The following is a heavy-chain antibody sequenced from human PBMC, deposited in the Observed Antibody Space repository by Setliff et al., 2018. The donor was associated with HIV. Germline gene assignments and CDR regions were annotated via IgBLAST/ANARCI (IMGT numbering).Heavy chain of an antibody. D-gene: IGHD3-22*01. V-gene: IGHV4-59*08. J-gene: IGHJ4*02. CDR2: IYHSGST. Sequence: ASETLSLTCTVAGGSISSHYWSWVRQSPGKGLEWVGEIYHSGSTNYNPSLKSRVTISVDTSKNQFSLKLSSVTAADTAVYYCARQSDSSGYFPSWYFDYWAQGTLVTVSS. CDR3: ARQSDSSGYFPSWYFDY. CDR1: GGSISSHY.